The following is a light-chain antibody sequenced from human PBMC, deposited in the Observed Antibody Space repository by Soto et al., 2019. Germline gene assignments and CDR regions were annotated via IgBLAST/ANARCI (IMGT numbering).Light chain of an antibody. CDR1: QSVSSN. V-gene: IGKV3D-15*01. J-gene: IGKJ1*01. CDR3: QQYDSSPWT. Sequence: EIVMTQSPATLSVSPVERATLSCSSSQSVSSNLALYQQTPGQAPRLLVYDTSYRATGVPDRFSGSGSGTDFTLTISRLEPEDSAVYYCQQYDSSPWTFGQGTKVDIK. CDR2: DTS.